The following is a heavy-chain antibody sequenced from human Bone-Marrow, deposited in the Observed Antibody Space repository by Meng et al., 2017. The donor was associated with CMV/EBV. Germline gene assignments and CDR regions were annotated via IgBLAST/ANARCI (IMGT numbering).Heavy chain of an antibody. Sequence: SETLSLTCAVYGGSFSGYYWSWIRQPPGKGLEWIGEINHSGSTNYNPSLKSRVTISVGTSKNQFSLKLSSVTATDTAIYSCARYYGGLRYFDYWGQGTLVTVSS. J-gene: IGHJ4*02. CDR1: GGSFSGYY. D-gene: IGHD4-23*01. CDR3: ARYYGGLRYFDY. CDR2: INHSGST. V-gene: IGHV4-34*01.